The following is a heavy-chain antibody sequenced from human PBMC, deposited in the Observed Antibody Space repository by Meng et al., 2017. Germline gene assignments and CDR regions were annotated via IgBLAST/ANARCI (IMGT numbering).Heavy chain of an antibody. J-gene: IGHJ4*02. CDR2: ISGSGGST. CDR3: AKTYYDSSGYYKPVDY. CDR1: GFTFSSYA. V-gene: IGHV3-23*01. D-gene: IGHD3-22*01. Sequence: ESLKISCAASGFTFSSYAMSWVRQAPGKGLEWVSAISGSGGSTYYADSVKGRFTISRDNSKNTLYLQMNSLRAEDTAVYYCAKTYYDSSGYYKPVDYWGQGTLVTVSS.